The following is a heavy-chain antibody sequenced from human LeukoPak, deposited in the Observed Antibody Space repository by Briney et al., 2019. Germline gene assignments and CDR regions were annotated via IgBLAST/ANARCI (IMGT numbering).Heavy chain of an antibody. J-gene: IGHJ4*02. CDR3: ARAPGRGYFDY. V-gene: IGHV7-4-1*02. CDR2: ISSNTGTP. Sequence: ASVKVSCKASGYTFTRYSMNWVRQAPGQGLDWMGYISSNTGTPVYAQGFTGRFVFSWDTSVSTAYLQISSLKAEDTAVYYCARAPGRGYFDYWGQGTLVTVSS. CDR1: GYTFTRYS. D-gene: IGHD3-10*01.